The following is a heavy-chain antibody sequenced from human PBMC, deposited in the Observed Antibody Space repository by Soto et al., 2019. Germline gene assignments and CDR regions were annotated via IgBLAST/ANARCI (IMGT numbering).Heavy chain of an antibody. CDR3: ARRGSSSSFFYDS. J-gene: IGHJ4*02. V-gene: IGHV5-10-1*03. CDR2: IDPRDSYI. Sequence: EVQLVQSGAEVKKPGESLRTSCQGAGYSFTRSWISWVRQMPGEGLERMGRIDPRDSYINYSPSFQGRVTISADKSISTAYLQWSSLKASDTAMYYCARRGSSSSFFYDSWGQGTMVTVSS. D-gene: IGHD6-6*01. CDR1: GYSFTRSW.